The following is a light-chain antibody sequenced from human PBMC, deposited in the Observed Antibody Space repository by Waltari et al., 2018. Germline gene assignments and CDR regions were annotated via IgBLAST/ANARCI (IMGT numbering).Light chain of an antibody. CDR2: YDN. V-gene: IGLV3-21*04. CDR1: ELGGKS. Sequence: SYVLTQTPSLSVAPGETVRISCGGIELGGKSVHVYQQKAGQAPELVISYDNDRPSGIPERFSGSNSGNTAILTISRVEAGDEADYYCQVWDRGGFFGGGTKVTVL. CDR3: QVWDRGGF. J-gene: IGLJ2*01.